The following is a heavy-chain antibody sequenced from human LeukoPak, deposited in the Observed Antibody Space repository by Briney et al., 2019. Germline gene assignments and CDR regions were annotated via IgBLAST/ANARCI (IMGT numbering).Heavy chain of an antibody. J-gene: IGHJ4*02. V-gene: IGHV3-30-3*01. CDR2: ISYDGSNK. CDR3: ARNRPAAAGFDY. Sequence: GGSLRLSCAASGFTFSSYAMHWVRQAPGKGLEWVAVISYDGSNKYYADSVKGRFTISRDNSKNTLYLQMNSLRAEDTAVYYCARNRPAAAGFDYWGQGTLVTVSS. D-gene: IGHD6-13*01. CDR1: GFTFSSYA.